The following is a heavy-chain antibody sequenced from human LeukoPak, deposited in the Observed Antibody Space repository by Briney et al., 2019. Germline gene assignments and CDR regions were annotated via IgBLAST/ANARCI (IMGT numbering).Heavy chain of an antibody. V-gene: IGHV4-59*01. D-gene: IGHD3-10*01. Sequence: SETLSLTCTVSGGSISSYYWGWIRQPPGKGLECIGYIYYSGSTNYNPFLTSRVTISVDTSKNQFSLKLSSVTAADTAVYYCARDPPGSGSYYDYWGQGTLVTVSS. J-gene: IGHJ4*02. CDR3: ARDPPGSGSYYDY. CDR2: IYYSGST. CDR1: GGSISSYY.